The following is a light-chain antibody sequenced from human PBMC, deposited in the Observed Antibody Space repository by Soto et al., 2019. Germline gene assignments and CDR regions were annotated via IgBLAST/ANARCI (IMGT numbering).Light chain of an antibody. CDR2: EVS. V-gene: IGLV2-8*01. CDR3: SSYAGSNIGV. CDR1: SSDVGGYNY. Sequence: QSALTQPPSASGSPGQSVTISCTGTSSDVGGYNYVSWYQHHPGKAPSLVIYEVSKRPSGVPDRFSGSKSGNTASLTVSGLQAEDEADYYCSSYAGSNIGVFGGGTQLTVL. J-gene: IGLJ3*02.